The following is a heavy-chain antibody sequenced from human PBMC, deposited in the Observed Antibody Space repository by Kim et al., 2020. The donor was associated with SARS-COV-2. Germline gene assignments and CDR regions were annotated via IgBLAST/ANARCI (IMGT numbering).Heavy chain of an antibody. V-gene: IGHV1-69*13. CDR2: IIPIFGTA. CDR3: ARGPATPLPEFVLGYFDY. J-gene: IGHJ4*02. Sequence: SVKVSCKASGGTFSSYAISWVRQAPVQGLEWMGGIIPIFGTANYAQKFQGRVTITADESTSTAYMELSSLRSEDTAVYYCARGPATPLPEFVLGYFDYWGQGTLVTVSS. CDR1: GGTFSSYA. D-gene: IGHD2-15*01.